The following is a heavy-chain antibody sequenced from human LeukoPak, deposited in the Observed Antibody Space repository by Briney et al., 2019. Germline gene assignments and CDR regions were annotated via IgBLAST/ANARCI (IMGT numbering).Heavy chain of an antibody. CDR1: GGSISSYY. CDR3: ATGGGSSSLFDY. D-gene: IGHD6-6*01. Sequence: SETLSLTCTVSGGSISSYYWSWIRQPAGKGLEWIGRIYTSGSTNYNPSLKSRVTISVDTSKNQFSLKLSSVTAADTAVYYCATGGGSSSLFDYWGQGTLVTVSS. V-gene: IGHV4-4*07. J-gene: IGHJ4*02. CDR2: IYTSGST.